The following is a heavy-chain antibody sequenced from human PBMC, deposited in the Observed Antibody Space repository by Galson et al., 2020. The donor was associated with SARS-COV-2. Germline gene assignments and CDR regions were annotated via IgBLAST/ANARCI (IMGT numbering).Heavy chain of an antibody. CDR2: IYPDNSDT. J-gene: IGHJ5*02. Sequence: GESLKISCKASGYTFTGYWIGWVRQMPGKGLEWMGAIYPDNSDTTYSPSLQGQVTISVDKSVSTAYLQWSSLKTSDTAMYYCARRSGDGHNYRQDYFDPWGQGTLVTVS. CDR1: GYTFTGYW. CDR3: ARRSGDGHNYRQDYFDP. D-gene: IGHD1-26*01. V-gene: IGHV5-51*01.